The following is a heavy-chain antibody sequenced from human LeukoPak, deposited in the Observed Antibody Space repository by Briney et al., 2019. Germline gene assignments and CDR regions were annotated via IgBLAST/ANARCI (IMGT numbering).Heavy chain of an antibody. Sequence: PGGSLRLSCAASGFTFSSYAMSWVRQAPGKGLELVSASSGSGGSTYYADSVTSRFTISRVNSPIPPYPQINSLRADDTAVYYCATSPVVPAAIYYYSDHWGQGTLVTVSS. V-gene: IGHV3-23*01. CDR2: SSGSGGST. D-gene: IGHD2-2*01. J-gene: IGHJ4*02. CDR3: ATSPVVPAAIYYYSDH. CDR1: GFTFSSYA.